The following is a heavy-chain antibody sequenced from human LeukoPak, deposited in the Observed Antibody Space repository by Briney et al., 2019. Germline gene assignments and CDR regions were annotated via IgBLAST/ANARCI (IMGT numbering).Heavy chain of an antibody. J-gene: IGHJ6*02. Sequence: EASVTVSCKSSGYTFTGYYIHWVRQAPGQGLEWMGWINANDNGTNYAQKFQGRVTMTRDTSISTAYMELTRLRSDDTAIYYCARADQGYCSSTSCYPRLWYYYGLDAWGQGTTVTVSS. D-gene: IGHD2-2*01. CDR3: ARADQGYCSSTSCYPRLWYYYGLDA. CDR1: GYTFTGYY. V-gene: IGHV1-2*02. CDR2: INANDNGT.